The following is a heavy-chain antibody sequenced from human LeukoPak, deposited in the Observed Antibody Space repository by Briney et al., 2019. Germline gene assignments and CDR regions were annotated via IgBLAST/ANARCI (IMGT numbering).Heavy chain of an antibody. CDR2: ISSSGGTI. J-gene: IGHJ4*02. D-gene: IGHD5-24*01. V-gene: IGHV3-48*04. Sequence: QPGRSLRLSCAASGFTFSSYGMNWVRQAPGKGLEWVSYISSSGGTIYYADSVKGRSTISRDNAKNSLYLQMNSLRAEDTAVYYCARRDGYNEGAWTLDYWGQGTLVTVSS. CDR3: ARRDGYNEGAWTLDY. CDR1: GFTFSSYG.